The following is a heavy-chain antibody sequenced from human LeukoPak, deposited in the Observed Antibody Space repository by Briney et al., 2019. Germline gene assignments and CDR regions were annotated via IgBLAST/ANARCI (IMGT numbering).Heavy chain of an antibody. CDR1: GGSISTCY. Sequence: PSETLSLTCTVSGGSISTCYWSWIRQPPGKGLEWIGYIYYSGSTNYNPSLKSRVTISVDTSKNQFSLKLSSVTAADTAVYYCAREGGTYGYNWFDPWGQGTLVTVSS. J-gene: IGHJ5*02. D-gene: IGHD1-26*01. CDR3: AREGGTYGYNWFDP. V-gene: IGHV4-59*01. CDR2: IYYSGST.